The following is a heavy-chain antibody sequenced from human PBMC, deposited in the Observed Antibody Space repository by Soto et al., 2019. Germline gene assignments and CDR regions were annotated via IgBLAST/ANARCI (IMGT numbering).Heavy chain of an antibody. Sequence: QVQLVQSGAEVKKPGASVTVSCRSSGDTFTDYYMHWVRQAPGQGLERMGWINPNSGVTKYAQKFQGWVTMTWDTSIRTVYMQLSRLRSDDTAVYYCARESGGATATLDYYYFYMDVWGTGTTVTVSS. CDR1: GDTFTDYY. CDR3: ARESGGATATLDYYYFYMDV. J-gene: IGHJ6*03. V-gene: IGHV1-2*04. CDR2: INPNSGVT. D-gene: IGHD5-12*01.